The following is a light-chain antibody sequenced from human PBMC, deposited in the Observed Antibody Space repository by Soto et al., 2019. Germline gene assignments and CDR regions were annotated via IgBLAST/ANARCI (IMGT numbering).Light chain of an antibody. V-gene: IGKV1-39*01. CDR1: QSISSY. CDR2: AAT. Sequence: EILLTRSPSSLSASVGDRATLSCRSGQSISSYLNWYQQKPGKAPKVLIDAATSVQSGVPSWFSGSGAGTDFTLTISSLQPEDVATYYCQQSYSSPWTFGQGTKVDIK. CDR3: QQSYSSPWT. J-gene: IGKJ1*01.